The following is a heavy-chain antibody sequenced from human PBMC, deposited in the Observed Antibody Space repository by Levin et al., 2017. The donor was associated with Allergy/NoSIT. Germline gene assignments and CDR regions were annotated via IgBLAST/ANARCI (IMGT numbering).Heavy chain of an antibody. CDR1: GYNFTNYW. J-gene: IGHJ4*02. V-gene: IGHV5-51*01. CDR2: IYPGDSDI. D-gene: IGHD4-11*01. Sequence: PGESLKISCKGSGYNFTNYWIGWVRQMPGKGLESMGIIYPGDSDIRYSPSFKGQVTISADKSISTAYLQWSSLKASDTAMYYCARHRATGDYHFDFWGQGTLVTVSS. CDR3: ARHRATGDYHFDF.